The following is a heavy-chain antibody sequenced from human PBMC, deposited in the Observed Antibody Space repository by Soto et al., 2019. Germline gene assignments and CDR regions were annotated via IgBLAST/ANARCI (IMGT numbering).Heavy chain of an antibody. Sequence: EEQLVESGGGPVQSGRSLRVSCAASGFNFDEYAMHWVRQAPGKGLEWVSGISSNSGRIGYADSVKGRFTISRDNAKNSLYLQMNSLRSEDTALYYCAKGGSSSWLRDGFDIWGQGTMVSVSS. J-gene: IGHJ3*02. D-gene: IGHD6-13*01. CDR1: GFNFDEYA. CDR3: AKGGSSSWLRDGFDI. V-gene: IGHV3-9*01. CDR2: ISSNSGRI.